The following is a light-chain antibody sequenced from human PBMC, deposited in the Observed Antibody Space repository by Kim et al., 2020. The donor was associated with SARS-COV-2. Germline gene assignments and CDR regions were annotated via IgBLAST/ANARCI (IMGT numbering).Light chain of an antibody. CDR2: EVS. CDR1: SSDVGGYNY. Sequence: GQSVTISCTGTSSDVGGYNYVAWYQQHPGKAPKLMIYEVSKRPSGVPDRFSGSKSGNTASLTVSGLQAEDEADYYCSSYAGSNIWVFGGGTKLTVL. V-gene: IGLV2-8*01. CDR3: SSYAGSNIWV. J-gene: IGLJ3*02.